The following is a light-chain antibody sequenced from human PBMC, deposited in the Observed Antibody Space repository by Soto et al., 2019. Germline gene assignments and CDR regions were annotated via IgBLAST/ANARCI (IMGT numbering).Light chain of an antibody. V-gene: IGKV1-8*01. CDR2: AAS. Sequence: IRMTQSPSSLPASTGDRVTITCRASQGTSSYVAWYQQKPGKAPKLLIYAASTLQSGVPSRFSDSGSGTEFALTINCLQSEDFATYYCQQYYSYPRTFDPGTKVDFK. CDR3: QQYYSYPRT. J-gene: IGKJ3*01. CDR1: QGTSSY.